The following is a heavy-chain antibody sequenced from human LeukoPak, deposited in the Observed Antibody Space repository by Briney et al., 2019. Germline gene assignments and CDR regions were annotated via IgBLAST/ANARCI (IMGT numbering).Heavy chain of an antibody. Sequence: HGESLKISCKGSGYSFTSYWIGWVRQMPGKGLEWMGIIYPGDSDTRYSPSFQGQVTISADKSISTAYLQWSSLKASDTAMYYCARHRGIGQWLPRPLDPWGQGTLVTVSS. CDR1: GYSFTSYW. D-gene: IGHD6-19*01. J-gene: IGHJ5*02. CDR3: ARHRGIGQWLPRPLDP. V-gene: IGHV5-51*01. CDR2: IYPGDSDT.